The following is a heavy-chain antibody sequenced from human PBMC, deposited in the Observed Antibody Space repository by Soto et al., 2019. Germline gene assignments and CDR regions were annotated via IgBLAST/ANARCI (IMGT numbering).Heavy chain of an antibody. CDR1: GFTFSSYG. Sequence: HVQLVESGGGVVQPGRSLRLSCAASGFTFSSYGMHWVRQAPGKGLEWVAVISYDGSNKYYADSVKGRFTISRDNSKNTLYLQMNSLRAEDTAVYYCACTYGSGSYPFDYWGQGTLVTVSS. CDR3: ACTYGSGSYPFDY. J-gene: IGHJ4*02. D-gene: IGHD3-10*01. CDR2: ISYDGSNK. V-gene: IGHV3-30*03.